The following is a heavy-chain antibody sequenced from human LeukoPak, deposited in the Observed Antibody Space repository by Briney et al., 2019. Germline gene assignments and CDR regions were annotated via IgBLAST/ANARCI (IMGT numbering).Heavy chain of an antibody. CDR3: ARDPYYYDSSGRDY. Sequence: GVSVKVSCKASGYTFTGYYMHWVRQAPGQGLEWMGWINPNSGGTNYAQKFQGRVTMTRDTSISTAYMELSRLRSDDTAVYYCARDPYYYDSSGRDYWGQGTLVTVSS. CDR2: INPNSGGT. V-gene: IGHV1-2*02. J-gene: IGHJ4*02. CDR1: GYTFTGYY. D-gene: IGHD3-22*01.